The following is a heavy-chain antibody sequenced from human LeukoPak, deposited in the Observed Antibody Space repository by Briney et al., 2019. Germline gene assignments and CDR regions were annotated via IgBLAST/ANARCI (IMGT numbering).Heavy chain of an antibody. V-gene: IGHV1-69*06. D-gene: IGHD4-17*01. CDR3: AKMTTVTFAPGGYFDY. Sequence: ASVKVSCKASGYTFTSYYMHWVRQAPGQGLEWMGGIIPIFGTANYAQKFQGRVTITADKSTSTAYMELSSLRSEDTAVYYCAKMTTVTFAPGGYFDYWGQGTLVTVSS. CDR2: IIPIFGTA. CDR1: GYTFTSYY. J-gene: IGHJ4*02.